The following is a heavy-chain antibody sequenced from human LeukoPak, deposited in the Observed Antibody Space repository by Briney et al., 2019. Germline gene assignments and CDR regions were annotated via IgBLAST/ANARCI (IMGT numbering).Heavy chain of an antibody. CDR2: ISTDASST. Sequence: PGGSLRLSCAASGFTFSSCGMHWVRQAPGKGLVWVSRISTDASSTTYADSVKGRFTISRDNAKGTLYLQMSSLRAEDTAVYYCTGHHQAYSRTYWGQGTLVTVSS. CDR1: GFTFSSCG. CDR3: TGHHQAYSRTY. J-gene: IGHJ4*02. D-gene: IGHD4-11*01. V-gene: IGHV3-74*01.